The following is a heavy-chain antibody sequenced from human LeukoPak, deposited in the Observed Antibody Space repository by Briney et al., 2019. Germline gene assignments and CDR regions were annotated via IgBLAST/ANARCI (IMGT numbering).Heavy chain of an antibody. J-gene: IGHJ6*03. CDR3: ARRHGWYYYYMDV. CDR2: INTNTGNP. V-gene: IGHV7-4-1*02. Sequence: GASVKVSCKASGYTFTSYDINWVRQAPGQGLEWMGWINTNTGNPTYAQGFTGRFVFSLDTSVSTAYLQISSLKAEDTAVYYCARRHGWYYYYMDVWGKGTTVTVSS. CDR1: GYTFTSYD. D-gene: IGHD6-19*01.